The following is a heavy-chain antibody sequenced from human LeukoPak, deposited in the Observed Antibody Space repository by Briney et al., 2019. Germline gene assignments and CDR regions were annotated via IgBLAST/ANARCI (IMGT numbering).Heavy chain of an antibody. V-gene: IGHV1-8*03. CDR2: MNPNSGNT. J-gene: IGHJ4*02. CDR3: ARWRQQLHFDY. D-gene: IGHD6-13*01. Sequence: ASVKVSCKASGYTFTSYDINWVRQATGQGLEWMGWMNPNSGNTGYAQKFQGRVTITRNTSISTAYMELSSLRSEDTAVYYCARWRQQLHFDYWGQGTLVTVSS. CDR1: GYTFTSYD.